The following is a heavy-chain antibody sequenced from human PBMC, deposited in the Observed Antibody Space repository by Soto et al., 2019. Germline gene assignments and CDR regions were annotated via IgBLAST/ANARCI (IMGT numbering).Heavy chain of an antibody. CDR2: IVVGSGNT. V-gene: IGHV1-58*01. CDR1: GFTFTSSA. CDR3: AADLDIVVVQAAHYYYGMDV. Sequence: SVKVSCKASGFTFTSSAVQWVRQARGQRLEWIGWIVVGSGNTNYAQKFQERVTITRDMSTSTAYMELSSLRSEDTAVYYCAADLDIVVVQAAHYYYGMDVWGKGTRVSVSS. D-gene: IGHD2-2*03. J-gene: IGHJ6*04.